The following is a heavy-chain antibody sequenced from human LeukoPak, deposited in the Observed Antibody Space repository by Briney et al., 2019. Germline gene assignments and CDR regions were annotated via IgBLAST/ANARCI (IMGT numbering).Heavy chain of an antibody. CDR1: GFTVSSSY. CDR2: IYSDGST. CDR3: TREAGATDY. J-gene: IGHJ4*02. Sequence: GGSLRLSCAVSGFTVSSSYMSWVRQAPEGKGLEWVSVIYSDGSTYYADSVMGRFTISRDNSKNMLSLQMNSLRAEDTALYYCTREAGATDYWGQGSLVTVSS. V-gene: IGHV3-66*01. D-gene: IGHD1-26*01.